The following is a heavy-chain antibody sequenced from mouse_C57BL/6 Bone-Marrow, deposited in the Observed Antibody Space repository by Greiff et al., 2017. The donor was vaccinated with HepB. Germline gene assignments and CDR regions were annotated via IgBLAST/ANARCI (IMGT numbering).Heavy chain of an antibody. CDR1: GYTFTSYT. CDR3: ARSSNSRYFDV. CDR2: INPSSGYT. V-gene: IGHV1-4*01. D-gene: IGHD2-5*01. Sequence: LQESGAELARPGASVKMSCKASGYTFTSYTMHWVKQRPGQGLEWIGYINPSSGYTKYNQKFKDKATLTADKSSSTAYMQLSSLTSEDSAVYYCARSSNSRYFDVWGTGTTVTVSS. J-gene: IGHJ1*03.